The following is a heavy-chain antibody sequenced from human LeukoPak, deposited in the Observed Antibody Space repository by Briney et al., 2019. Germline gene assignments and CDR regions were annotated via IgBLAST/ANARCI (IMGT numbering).Heavy chain of an antibody. D-gene: IGHD3-3*01. CDR3: ARDSSGTPDY. CDR2: ISSSSSYI. Sequence: PGGSLRLSCAASGFTFSSYSMNWVRQAPGKGLDWVSSISSSSSYIYYADSVKGRFTISRDNAKNSLYLQMNSLRAEDTAVYYCARDSSGTPDYWGQGTLVTVSS. J-gene: IGHJ4*02. CDR1: GFTFSSYS. V-gene: IGHV3-21*01.